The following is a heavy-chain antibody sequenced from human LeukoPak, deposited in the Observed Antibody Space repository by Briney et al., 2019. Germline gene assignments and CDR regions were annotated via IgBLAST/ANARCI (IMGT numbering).Heavy chain of an antibody. J-gene: IGHJ4*02. Sequence: GGSLRLSCAASGFTLDSYGMHWVRQAPGKGLEWVAVIWYDGGNKYYADSVKGRFTISRDNSKNTLFLQMNSLRAEDTAVYYCARDRRYGEGIDYWGQGTLVTASS. CDR3: ARDRRYGEGIDY. D-gene: IGHD4-17*01. V-gene: IGHV3-33*01. CDR2: IWYDGGNK. CDR1: GFTLDSYG.